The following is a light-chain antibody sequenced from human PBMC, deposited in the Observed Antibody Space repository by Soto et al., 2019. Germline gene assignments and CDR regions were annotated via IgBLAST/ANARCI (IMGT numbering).Light chain of an antibody. CDR3: QQSNITPRT. CDR1: QSISSN. Sequence: DIQMTQSPSSLSASVGDRVTITCRASQSISSNLNWYQQISGKAPKLLIYAASNLQSGAPSRFSGSGSGTDFTLTISSLQPEDSATYYCQQSNITPRTFGQGTKVQIK. V-gene: IGKV1-39*01. J-gene: IGKJ1*01. CDR2: AAS.